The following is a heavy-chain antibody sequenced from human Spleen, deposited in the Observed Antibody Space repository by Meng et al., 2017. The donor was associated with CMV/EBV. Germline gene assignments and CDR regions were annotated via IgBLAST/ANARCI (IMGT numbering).Heavy chain of an antibody. CDR2: IRGRGGSP. CDR3: VKDDSTSWYSTWFDP. V-gene: IGHV3-23*01. J-gene: IGHJ5*02. Sequence: SGFTFTKYAMNWGRQATGKGLEWVSGIRGRGGSPYYADSVKGRFSISRDNSNNMLYLEMNSLRVEDTATYYCVKDDSTSWYSTWFDPWGQGTLVTVSS. CDR1: GFTFTKYA. D-gene: IGHD2-2*01.